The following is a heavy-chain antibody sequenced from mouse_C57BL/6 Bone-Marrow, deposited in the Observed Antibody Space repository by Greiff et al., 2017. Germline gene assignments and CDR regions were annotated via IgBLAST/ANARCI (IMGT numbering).Heavy chain of an antibody. V-gene: IGHV1-15*01. Sequence: VQRVESGAELVRPGASVTLSCKASGYTFTDYEMHWVKQTPVHGLEWIGAIDPETGGTAYNQKFKGKAILTADKSSSTAYMELRSLTSEDSAVYYCTRRGFYYGSSYDWGQGTTLTVSS. D-gene: IGHD1-1*01. CDR3: TRRGFYYGSSYD. CDR2: IDPETGGT. J-gene: IGHJ2*01. CDR1: GYTFTDYE.